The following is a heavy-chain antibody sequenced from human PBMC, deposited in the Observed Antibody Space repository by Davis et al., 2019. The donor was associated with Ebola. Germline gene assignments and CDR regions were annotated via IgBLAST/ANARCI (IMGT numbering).Heavy chain of an antibody. CDR3: TTSYRAFDF. CDR1: GFTFNKAW. D-gene: IGHD1-26*01. J-gene: IGHJ4*02. Sequence: GESLKISCAASGFTFNKAWMTWVRQAPGKGLEWVGRLKSKNDGGTTAYAPPVKGRFTISRDDSKSTVYLQMNDLKTEDTAVYYCTTSYRAFDFWGRGTLVTVAS. V-gene: IGHV3-15*01. CDR2: LKSKNDGGTT.